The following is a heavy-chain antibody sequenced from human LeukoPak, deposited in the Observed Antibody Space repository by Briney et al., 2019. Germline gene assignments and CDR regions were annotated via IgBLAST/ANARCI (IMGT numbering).Heavy chain of an antibody. J-gene: IGHJ3*02. CDR3: AVTAHYYDSSGYPDAFDI. CDR1: GGTFSSYA. D-gene: IGHD3-22*01. Sequence: SVKVSCKASGGTFSSYAISWVRQAPGQGLEWMGRIIPILGIANYAQKFQGRVTITADKSTSTAYMELSSLRSEDTAVYYCAVTAHYYDSSGYPDAFDIWGQGTMVTVSS. CDR2: IIPILGIA. V-gene: IGHV1-69*04.